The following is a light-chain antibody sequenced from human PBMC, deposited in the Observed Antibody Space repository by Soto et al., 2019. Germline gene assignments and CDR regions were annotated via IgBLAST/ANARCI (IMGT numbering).Light chain of an antibody. J-gene: IGLJ2*01. CDR3: SSYTSSITPVV. CDR2: EVS. Sequence: QSVLTQPTSVSGSPGQSITISCTGTSSDVGGYNYISWYQQYPGKAPKLMIYEVSNRPSGVSNRFSGSKSGNTASLTISGLQAEDEADYYCSSYTSSITPVVFGGGTKLTVL. CDR1: SSDVGGYNY. V-gene: IGLV2-14*01.